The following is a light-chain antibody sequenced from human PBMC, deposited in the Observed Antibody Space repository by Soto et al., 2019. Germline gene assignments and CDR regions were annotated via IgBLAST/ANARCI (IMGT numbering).Light chain of an antibody. CDR2: ATS. CDR3: QQSYCTPST. J-gene: IGKJ2*01. Sequence: DIQMTQSPSSLSAALGDRVTITCRASQNIISYMNWYQQKPGKAPKFLIYATSIFQSGVPPRFSGSGSGTEFTLTISSLQPEACATDYCQQSYCTPSTFGPGTKLEIK. V-gene: IGKV1-39*01. CDR1: QNIISY.